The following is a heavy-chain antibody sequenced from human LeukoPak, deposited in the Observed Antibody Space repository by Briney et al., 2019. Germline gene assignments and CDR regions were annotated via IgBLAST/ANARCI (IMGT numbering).Heavy chain of an antibody. J-gene: IGHJ4*02. V-gene: IGHV4-59*08. D-gene: IGHD6-19*01. Sequence: SETLSLTCTVSGGSISSYYWSWIRQPPGKGLEWIGYIYYSGSANYNPSLKSRVTISVDTSKNQFSLKLSSVTAADTAVYYCATSGWYLLPGVYWGQGTLVTVSS. CDR1: GGSISSYY. CDR2: IYYSGSA. CDR3: ATSGWYLLPGVY.